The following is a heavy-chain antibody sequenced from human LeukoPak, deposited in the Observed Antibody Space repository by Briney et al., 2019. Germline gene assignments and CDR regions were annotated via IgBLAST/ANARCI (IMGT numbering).Heavy chain of an antibody. J-gene: IGHJ5*02. CDR2: ISGSGGST. CDR1: GFTFSSYA. D-gene: IGHD3-3*01. V-gene: IGHV3-23*01. CDR3: AKDSPVGATIFLYRFDP. Sequence: PGGSLRLSCAASGFTFSSYAMSWVRQAPGKGLEWVSAISGSGGSTYYADSVKGRFTISRDNSKNTLYLQMNSLRAEDTAVYYCAKDSPVGATIFLYRFDPWGQGTLVTVSS.